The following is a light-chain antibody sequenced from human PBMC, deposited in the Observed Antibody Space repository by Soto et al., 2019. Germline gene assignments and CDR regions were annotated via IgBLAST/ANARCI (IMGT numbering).Light chain of an antibody. Sequence: QSVLTQPPSASGTPGQRITISCSGSNSNIGSTSVHWFQQFPGTAPKPLIHSDKQRPSGVPDRFSASKSGTSASLAISGLQSEDEADYYCAAWDGSLNGHVFGTGNKVTVL. CDR3: AAWDGSLNGHV. V-gene: IGLV1-44*01. J-gene: IGLJ1*01. CDR1: NSNIGSTS. CDR2: SDK.